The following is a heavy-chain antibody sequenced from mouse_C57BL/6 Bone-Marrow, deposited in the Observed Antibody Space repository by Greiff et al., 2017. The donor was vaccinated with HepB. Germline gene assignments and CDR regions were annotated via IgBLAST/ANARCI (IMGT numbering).Heavy chain of an antibody. V-gene: IGHV14-1*01. CDR3: TTSVPAWFAY. Sequence: LQQSGAELVRPGASVKLSCTASGFNIKDYYMHWVKQRPEQGLEWIGRIDPEDGDTEYAPKFQGKATMTADTSSNTAYLQVSSLTSEDPAVYYCTTSVPAWFAYWGQGTLVTVSA. D-gene: IGHD1-1*01. CDR1: GFNIKDYY. J-gene: IGHJ3*01. CDR2: IDPEDGDT.